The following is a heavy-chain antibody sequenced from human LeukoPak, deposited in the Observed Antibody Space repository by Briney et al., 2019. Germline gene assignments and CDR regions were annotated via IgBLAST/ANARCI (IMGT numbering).Heavy chain of an antibody. CDR3: AKGYGSGSYEGPFYFDY. V-gene: IGHV3-9*01. Sequence: GGSLRLSCAASGFTFDDYAMHWVRQAPGKGLEWVSGISWNSGSIGYADSVKGRFTISRDNAKNSLYPQMNSLRAEDTALYYCAKGYGSGSYEGPFYFDYWGQGTLVTVSS. CDR2: ISWNSGSI. J-gene: IGHJ4*02. CDR1: GFTFDDYA. D-gene: IGHD3-10*01.